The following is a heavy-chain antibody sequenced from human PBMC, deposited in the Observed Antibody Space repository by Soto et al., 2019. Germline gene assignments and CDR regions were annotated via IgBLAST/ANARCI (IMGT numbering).Heavy chain of an antibody. Sequence: QITLKESGPTLVKPTQPLTLTCTLSGYSVNTAGVAVAWIRQPPGKALEWLALIYWDNDERYSPSLKTRLTITKDTSKNQVVLTMTNVDPVDTATYFCAHRQSLVGVFDIWGQGTMVTVSS. CDR1: GYSVNTAGVA. J-gene: IGHJ3*02. V-gene: IGHV2-5*02. D-gene: IGHD1-26*01. CDR3: AHRQSLVGVFDI. CDR2: IYWDNDE.